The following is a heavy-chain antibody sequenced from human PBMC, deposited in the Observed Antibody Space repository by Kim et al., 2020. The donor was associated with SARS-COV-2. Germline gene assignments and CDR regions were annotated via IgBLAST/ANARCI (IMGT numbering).Heavy chain of an antibody. V-gene: IGHV3-48*02. J-gene: IGHJ4*02. CDR2: ISSGSSTI. D-gene: IGHD3-10*01. Sequence: GGSLRLSCAASGFTFSSYGMNWVRQAPGKGLVWLSYISSGSSTIYYAYSVKGRFTISRDNAKNSLYLQMNSLTDEDTAMYYCARPRWGSGTYVIDYWGQGTLVTVSS. CDR3: ARPRWGSGTYVIDY. CDR1: GFTFSSYG.